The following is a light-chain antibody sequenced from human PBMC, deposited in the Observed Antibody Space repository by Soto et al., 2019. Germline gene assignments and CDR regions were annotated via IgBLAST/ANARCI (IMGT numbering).Light chain of an antibody. Sequence: IVLTQSPATLSLCPGETAVLSCRASQTVNTYLSWYQQRPGQAPRLLIYGASKRVPGIPARFSGSGSGTDSTITISSLEPEDFAYYYCQQRGCSITFGQGTRLDIE. CDR3: QQRGCSIT. CDR2: GAS. CDR1: QTVNTY. V-gene: IGKV3-11*01. J-gene: IGKJ5*01.